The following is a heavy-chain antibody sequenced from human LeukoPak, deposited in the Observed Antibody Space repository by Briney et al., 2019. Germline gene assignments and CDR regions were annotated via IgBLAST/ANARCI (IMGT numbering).Heavy chain of an antibody. CDR2: IYYSGST. J-gene: IGHJ4*02. V-gene: IGHV4-39*01. Sequence: SETLSLTCTVSGGSISSSSYYWGWIRQPPGKGLGWIGSIYYSGSTYYNPSLKSRVTISVDTSKNQFSLKLSSVTAADTAVYYCARHLKEVPAAAYYFDYWGQGTLVTVSS. CDR3: ARHLKEVPAAAYYFDY. D-gene: IGHD2-2*01. CDR1: GGSISSSSYY.